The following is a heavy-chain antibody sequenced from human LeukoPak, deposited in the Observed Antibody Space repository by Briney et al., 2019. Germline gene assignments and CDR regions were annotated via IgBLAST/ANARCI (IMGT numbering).Heavy chain of an antibody. CDR1: GFTVSSNY. CDR2: ISGSGGST. D-gene: IGHD1-26*01. Sequence: GGSLRLSCAASGFTVSSNYMSWVRQAPGKGLEWVSAISGSGGSTYYADSVKGRFTISRDNSKNTLYLQMNSLRAEDTAVYYCAKRDQWELNFDYWGQGTLVTVSS. V-gene: IGHV3-23*01. J-gene: IGHJ4*02. CDR3: AKRDQWELNFDY.